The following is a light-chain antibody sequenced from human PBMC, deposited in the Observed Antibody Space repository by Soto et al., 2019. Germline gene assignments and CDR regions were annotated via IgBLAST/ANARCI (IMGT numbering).Light chain of an antibody. J-gene: IGKJ4*01. V-gene: IGKV3-20*01. CDR2: GAS. Sequence: EIVLTQSPGTLSLSPGERATLSCRASQSVSSSYLAWYQQKPGQAPRLLIYGASSRATGIPDRFSGSGSGTDFTLTISRLEREDFAVYYCQQDGSSPLTFGGRTKVDIK. CDR3: QQDGSSPLT. CDR1: QSVSSSY.